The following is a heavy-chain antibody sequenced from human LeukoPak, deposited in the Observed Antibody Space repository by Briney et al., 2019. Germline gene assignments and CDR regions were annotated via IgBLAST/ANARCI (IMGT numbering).Heavy chain of an antibody. CDR2: ISGSGGDT. D-gene: IGHD3-10*01. CDR3: AKDGSGSYYLPYSSFDY. J-gene: IGHJ4*02. CDR1: GFTFSSSA. V-gene: IGHV3-23*01. Sequence: GGSLRLSCAASGFTFSSSAMSWVRQAPGKGLEGVSAISGSGGDTYYADSVKGRFTISRDNSKNTLYLQMKSMRAEDTAVYYCAKDGSGSYYLPYSSFDYWGQGTLVTVSS.